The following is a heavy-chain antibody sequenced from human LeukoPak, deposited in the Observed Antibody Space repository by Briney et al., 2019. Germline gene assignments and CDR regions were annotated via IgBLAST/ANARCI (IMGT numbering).Heavy chain of an antibody. D-gene: IGHD5-12*01. Sequence: PSETLSLTCTVSGDPMSSSTYYWVWIRQPPGKGPEWIGSISYSGNTYYRSSLKSRVTISVDTSKNQFSLKLTSMTAEDTAVYYCARHSFEVATLTPFDSWGQGTLVTVSS. CDR3: ARHSFEVATLTPFDS. CDR2: ISYSGNT. V-gene: IGHV4-39*01. CDR1: GDPMSSSTYY. J-gene: IGHJ4*02.